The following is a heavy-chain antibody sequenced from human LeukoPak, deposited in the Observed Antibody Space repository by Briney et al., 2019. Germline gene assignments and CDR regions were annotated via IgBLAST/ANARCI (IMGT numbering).Heavy chain of an antibody. Sequence: GGSLRLSCAASGFPFDDYTMHWVRQAPGKGLEGVSLISWDGGSTYYADSVKGRFTISRDNSKNSLYLQMNSLRTEDTALYYCAKPYGSGSYYNDYYYYGMDVWGQGNTVTVSS. CDR3: AKPYGSGSYYNDYYYYGMDV. CDR1: GFPFDDYT. J-gene: IGHJ6*02. D-gene: IGHD3-10*01. V-gene: IGHV3-43*01. CDR2: ISWDGGST.